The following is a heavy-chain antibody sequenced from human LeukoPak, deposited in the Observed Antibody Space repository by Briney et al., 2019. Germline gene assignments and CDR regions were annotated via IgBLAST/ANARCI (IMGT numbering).Heavy chain of an antibody. V-gene: IGHV3-66*02. CDR3: ARHGSGSFDY. CDR2: IYSGGST. CDR1: GFTFDDYA. J-gene: IGHJ4*02. Sequence: PGRSLRLSCAASGFTFDDYAMHWVRQAPGKGLEWVSVIYSGGSTYYADSVKGRFTISRDNSKNTLYLQMNSLRAEDTAVYYCARHGSGSFDYWGQATLVTVSS. D-gene: IGHD3-10*01.